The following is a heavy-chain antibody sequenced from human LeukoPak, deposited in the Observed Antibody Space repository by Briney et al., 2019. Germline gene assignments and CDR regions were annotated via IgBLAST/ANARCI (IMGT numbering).Heavy chain of an antibody. CDR3: AKGVPGSGWYSGFDAFDI. CDR1: GFTFSNYA. V-gene: IGHV3-23*01. J-gene: IGHJ3*02. CDR2: ISGSGGTT. D-gene: IGHD6-19*01. Sequence: GGSLRLSCAASGFTFSNYAMNWVRQAPGKGLEWVSGISGSGGTTYYADSVKGRFTISRDNSKITLYLRMNGLRAEDTAVYYCAKGVPGSGWYSGFDAFDIWGQGTMVTVSS.